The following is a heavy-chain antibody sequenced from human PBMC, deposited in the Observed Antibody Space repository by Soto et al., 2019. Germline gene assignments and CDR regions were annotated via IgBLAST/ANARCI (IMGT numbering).Heavy chain of an antibody. CDR2: IYYSGST. J-gene: IGHJ4*02. CDR3: ARDPLRYYYDSSGYYSPAY. V-gene: IGHV4-61*01. Sequence: SRALSVNSTVPGGSGSSGSYYWSWIRQPPGKGLEWIGYIYYSGSTNYNPSLKSRVTISVDTSKNQFSLKLSSVTAADTAVYYCARDPLRYYYDSSGYYSPAYWGQGTLVTVSS. D-gene: IGHD3-22*01. CDR1: GGSGSSGSYY.